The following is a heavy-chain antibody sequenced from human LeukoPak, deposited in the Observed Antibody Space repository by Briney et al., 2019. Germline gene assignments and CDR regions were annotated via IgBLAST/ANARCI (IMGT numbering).Heavy chain of an antibody. D-gene: IGHD3-10*01. CDR1: GYSFRDHH. CDR2: IHPGTGDT. CDR3: SSHYGPGPV. V-gene: IGHV1-2*02. J-gene: IGHJ4*02. Sequence: ASVKVSCKALGYSFRDHHVIWVRQAPGQGLEWMGWIHPGTGDTKFGQNFQGRPTMTWDTSITTAYMDLIELTSDDTAVYYCSSHYGPGPVWGQETLVTASS.